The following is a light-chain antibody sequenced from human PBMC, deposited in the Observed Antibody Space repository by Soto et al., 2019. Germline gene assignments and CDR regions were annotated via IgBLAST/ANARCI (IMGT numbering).Light chain of an antibody. CDR3: QQYNNWPLFT. CDR2: GAS. Sequence: EIVMTQSPATLSVSPGERATLSCRASQSVSSNLAWYQQKPGQAPRLLIYGASTRATGIPARFSGSGSGTEFTLTISSLQSEDFAVYSCQQYNNWPLFTFVPGTKVDIK. CDR1: QSVSSN. J-gene: IGKJ3*01. V-gene: IGKV3-15*01.